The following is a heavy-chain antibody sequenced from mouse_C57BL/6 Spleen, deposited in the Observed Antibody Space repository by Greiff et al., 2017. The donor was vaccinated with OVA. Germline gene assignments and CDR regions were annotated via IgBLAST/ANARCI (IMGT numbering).Heavy chain of an antibody. CDR2: ISGGGGNT. CDR1: GFTFSSYT. CDR3: ARSNGSSYRYFDV. D-gene: IGHD1-1*01. V-gene: IGHV5-9*01. Sequence: EVMLVESGGGLVKPGGSLKLSCAASGFTFSSYTMSWVRQTPEKRLEWVATISGGGGNTYYPDSVKGRFTISRDNAKNTLYLQMSSLRSEDTALYYCARSNGSSYRYFDVWGTGTTVTVSS. J-gene: IGHJ1*03.